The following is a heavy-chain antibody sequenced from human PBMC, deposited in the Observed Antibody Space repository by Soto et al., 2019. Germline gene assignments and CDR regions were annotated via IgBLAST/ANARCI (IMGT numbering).Heavy chain of an antibody. CDR1: GGSFSGYY. CDR2: INHSGST. CDR3: ARSWSCSSTSCMFRYYYYGMDV. D-gene: IGHD2-2*01. J-gene: IGHJ6*02. Sequence: SETLSLTCAVYGGSFSGYYWSWIRQPPGKGLEWIGEINHSGSTNYNPSLKSRVTISVDTSKNQFSLKLSSVTAADTAVYYCARSWSCSSTSCMFRYYYYGMDVWGQGTTVTVSS. V-gene: IGHV4-34*01.